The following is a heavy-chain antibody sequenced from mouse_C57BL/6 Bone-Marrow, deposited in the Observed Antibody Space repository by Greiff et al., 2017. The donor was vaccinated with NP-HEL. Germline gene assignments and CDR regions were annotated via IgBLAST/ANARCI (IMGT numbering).Heavy chain of an antibody. CDR3: TTGFDY. J-gene: IGHJ2*01. CDR2: IDPGNGDT. Sequence: VQLKESGAELVRPGASVKLSCTASGFNIKDDYMHWVKQRPEQGLEWIGWIDPGNGDTEYASKVQGKATITADTSSNTAYLQLTSLTSEDTAVYYCTTGFDYWGQGTTLTVAS. CDR1: GFNIKDDY. V-gene: IGHV14-4*01.